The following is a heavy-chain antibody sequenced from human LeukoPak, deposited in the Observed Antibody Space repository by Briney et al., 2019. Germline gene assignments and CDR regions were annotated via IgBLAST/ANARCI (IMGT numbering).Heavy chain of an antibody. CDR1: GGSISSSSYY. Sequence: SETLSLTCNVSGGSISSSSYYWGWIRQPPGKGLEWIGSIYYSGGTYYNPSLKSRVTISVDTSKNQFSLKLRSMTAADTGIYYCARYVPYLGFWSGPQRGGNCAFDLWGQGTVVTVSS. D-gene: IGHD3-3*01. CDR2: IYYSGGT. CDR3: ARYVPYLGFWSGPQRGGNCAFDL. J-gene: IGHJ3*01. V-gene: IGHV4-39*07.